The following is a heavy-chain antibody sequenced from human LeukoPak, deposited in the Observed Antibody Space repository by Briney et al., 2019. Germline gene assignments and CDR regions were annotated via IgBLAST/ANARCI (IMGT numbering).Heavy chain of an antibody. CDR1: GFTVSSNY. Sequence: GGSLRPSCAASGFTVSSNYMSWVRQAPGKGLEWVSVIYSGGSTYYADSVKGRFTISRDNSKNTLYLQMNSLRAEDTAVYYCASPYYYGSGSYNLGAFDIWGQGTMVTVSS. CDR2: IYSGGST. CDR3: ASPYYYGSGSYNLGAFDI. J-gene: IGHJ3*02. D-gene: IGHD3-10*01. V-gene: IGHV3-66*01.